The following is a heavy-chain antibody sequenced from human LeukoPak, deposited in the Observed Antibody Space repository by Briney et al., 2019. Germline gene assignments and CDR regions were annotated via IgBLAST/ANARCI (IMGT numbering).Heavy chain of an antibody. CDR3: AKVEYCSSTSCYTWAFDY. CDR2: ISYDGSNK. J-gene: IGHJ4*02. V-gene: IGHV3-30*18. Sequence: GRSLRLSCAASGFTFSSYGMHWVRQATGKGLEWVAVISYDGSNKYYADSVKGRFTISRDNSKNTLYLQMNSLRVEDTAVYYCAKVEYCSSTSCYTWAFDYWGQGTLVTVSS. D-gene: IGHD2-2*02. CDR1: GFTFSSYG.